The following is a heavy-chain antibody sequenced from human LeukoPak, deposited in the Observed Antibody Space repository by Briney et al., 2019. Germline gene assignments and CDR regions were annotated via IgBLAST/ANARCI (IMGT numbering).Heavy chain of an antibody. J-gene: IGHJ6*02. V-gene: IGHV3-23*01. CDR3: AKDRRFLEWLVSYYGMDV. Sequence: PGGSLRLSCSASGFTFSTYWMSWVRQAPGKGLEWVSAISGSGGSTYYADSVKGRFTISRDNSKNTLYLQMNSLRAEDTAVYYCAKDRRFLEWLVSYYGMDVWGQGTTVTVSS. CDR1: GFTFSTYW. CDR2: ISGSGGST. D-gene: IGHD3-3*01.